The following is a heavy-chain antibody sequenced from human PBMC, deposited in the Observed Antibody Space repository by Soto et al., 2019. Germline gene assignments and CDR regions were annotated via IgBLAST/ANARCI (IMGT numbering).Heavy chain of an antibody. CDR3: ANVEMDYNWFDP. D-gene: IGHD2-15*01. CDR2: ISAYNGNT. J-gene: IGHJ5*02. CDR1: GGTFSSYA. V-gene: IGHV1-18*01. Sequence: GASVKLCCKASGGTFSSYAISWVRQAPGQGLEWMGWISAYNGNTNYAQKLQGRVTMTTDTSTSTAYMELRSLRSDDTAVYYCANVEMDYNWFDPWGQGTLVNVSS.